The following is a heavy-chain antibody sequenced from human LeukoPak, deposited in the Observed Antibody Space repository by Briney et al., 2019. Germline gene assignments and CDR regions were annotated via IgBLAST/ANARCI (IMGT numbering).Heavy chain of an antibody. V-gene: IGHV3-7*05. CDR2: IKQGGSEK. CDR3: AKEAYDSSGYYEGPAGYFDY. D-gene: IGHD3-22*01. CDR1: GFIFSSYW. Sequence: GGSLRLSCAASGFIFSSYWMSWVRQAPGKGLEWVANIKQGGSEKYYVDSVKGRFTISRDNSKNTLYLQMNSLRAEDTAVYYCAKEAYDSSGYYEGPAGYFDYWGQGTLVTVSS. J-gene: IGHJ4*02.